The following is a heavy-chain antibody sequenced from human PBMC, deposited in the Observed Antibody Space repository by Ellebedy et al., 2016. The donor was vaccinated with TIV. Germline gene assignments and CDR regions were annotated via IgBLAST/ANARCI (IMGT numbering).Heavy chain of an antibody. CDR3: ARGYSSSWYSHWYFDL. J-gene: IGHJ2*01. V-gene: IGHV1-69*13. Sequence: SVKVSCXASGGTFSSYAISWVRQAPGQGLEWMGGIIPIFGTANYAQKFQGRVTITADESTSTAYMELSSLRSEDTAVYYCARGYSSSWYSHWYFDLWGRGTLVTVSS. D-gene: IGHD6-13*01. CDR2: IIPIFGTA. CDR1: GGTFSSYA.